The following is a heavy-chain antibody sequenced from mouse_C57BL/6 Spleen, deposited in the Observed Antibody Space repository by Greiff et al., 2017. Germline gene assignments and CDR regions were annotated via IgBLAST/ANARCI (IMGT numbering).Heavy chain of an antibody. J-gene: IGHJ2*01. CDR3: ARGGYDGYYGY. CDR2: IHPNSGST. Sequence: QVQLQQPGAELVKPGASVKLSCKASGYTFTSYWMHWVKQRPGQGLEWIGMIHPNSGSTNYNEKFKSKATLTVDKSSSTDDMQLSSLTSEDAAVYCCARGGYDGYYGYWGQGTTLTVSS. CDR1: GYTFTSYW. D-gene: IGHD2-3*01. V-gene: IGHV1-64*01.